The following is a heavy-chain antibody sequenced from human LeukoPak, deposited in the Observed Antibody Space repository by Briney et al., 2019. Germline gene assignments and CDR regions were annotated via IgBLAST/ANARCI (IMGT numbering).Heavy chain of an antibody. CDR1: GGAPTGSSYY. CDR3: ARHYGP. J-gene: IGHJ5*02. D-gene: IGHD3-10*01. V-gene: IGHV4-39*01. Sequence: PETPCLTSTVSGGAPTGSSYYTGWIRQPPGKGLEWIGSIYYSGSTYYNPSLKSRVTISVDTSNIQFALKLNSVTATDTSVYYYARHYGPWGQGTLVTVSS. CDR2: IYYSGST.